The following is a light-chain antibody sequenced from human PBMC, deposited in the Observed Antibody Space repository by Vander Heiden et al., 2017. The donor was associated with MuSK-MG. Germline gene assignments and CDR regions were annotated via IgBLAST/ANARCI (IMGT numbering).Light chain of an antibody. CDR2: DAS. Sequence: DRQMTQSPSSLSASVEDRVTITCQASQAIRNPLNWSQQKSVKAPKLLIYDASNLAIVAPSRFSGSASGTDFTFTISSLQPEDITIYYCTYYDKLPSFTFGHGTKVEMK. J-gene: IGKJ3*01. CDR3: TYYDKLPSFT. V-gene: IGKV1-33*01. CDR1: QAIRNP.